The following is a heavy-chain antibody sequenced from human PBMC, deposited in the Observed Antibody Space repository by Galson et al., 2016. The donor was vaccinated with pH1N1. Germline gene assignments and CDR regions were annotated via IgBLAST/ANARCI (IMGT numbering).Heavy chain of an antibody. CDR3: AKDTGFLRNYFDY. D-gene: IGHD3-16*01. CDR2: ISWNSGSI. V-gene: IGHV3-9*01. J-gene: IGHJ4*02. Sequence: SLRLSCAASGFTFDDYAMRWVRQAPGKGLEWGSGISWNSGSIGYADSVKGRFTISRDNAKNSLYLQMNSLRAEDTALYYCAKDTGFLRNYFDYWGQGTLVTVSS. CDR1: GFTFDDYA.